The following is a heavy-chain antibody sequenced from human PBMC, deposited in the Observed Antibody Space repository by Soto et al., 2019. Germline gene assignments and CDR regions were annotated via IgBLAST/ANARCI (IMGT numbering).Heavy chain of an antibody. CDR3: ARASCSSGQCYYFDY. Sequence: EVQLVESGEGLVQPGGSLRLSCAASGFTFSSYNIHWIRQSPGKGLEFVSAISRSGDRTYYADSVKGRFTITRDNSKNTVWLQMGSLRAEDMDVYYCARASCSSGQCYYFDYWGRGALVSVSS. V-gene: IGHV3-64*02. J-gene: IGHJ4*02. D-gene: IGHD2-15*01. CDR1: GFTFSSYN. CDR2: ISRSGDRT.